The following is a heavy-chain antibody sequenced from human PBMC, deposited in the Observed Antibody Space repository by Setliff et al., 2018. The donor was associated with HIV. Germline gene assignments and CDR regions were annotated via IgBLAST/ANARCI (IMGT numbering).Heavy chain of an antibody. J-gene: IGHJ3*02. CDR2: IIPIFGTA. D-gene: IGHD6-13*01. CDR1: GVTFSNYA. Sequence: GASVKVSCKASGVTFSNYAISWVRQAPGQGLEWMGGIIPIFGTANYAQKFQGRVTITTDESTITAYMELSSLRSEDTAVYYWARDTGQQLVGLDIWGQGTMVTVSS. CDR3: ARDTGQQLVGLDI. V-gene: IGHV1-69*05.